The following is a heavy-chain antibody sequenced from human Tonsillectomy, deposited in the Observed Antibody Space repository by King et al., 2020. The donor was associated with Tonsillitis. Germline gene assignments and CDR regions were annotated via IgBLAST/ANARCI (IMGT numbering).Heavy chain of an antibody. CDR2: IRSKAYGGTA. V-gene: IGHV3-49*03. CDR3: SRGGFYDSENWFDS. Sequence: VQLVESGGGLVQPGRSLRLSCTASGFTFKDYGMSWFRQAPGKGLEWVRFIRSKAYGGTAEYAASVKGRFTISRDDSKSIAFLQMNSLKTDDTAVYFCSRGGFYDSENWFDSWGQGTQVTVSS. D-gene: IGHD2/OR15-2a*01. CDR1: GFTFKDYG. J-gene: IGHJ5*01.